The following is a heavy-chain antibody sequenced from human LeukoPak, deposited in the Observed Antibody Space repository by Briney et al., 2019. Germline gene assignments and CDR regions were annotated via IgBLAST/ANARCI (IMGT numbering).Heavy chain of an antibody. CDR1: GFTFSTYG. D-gene: IGHD2-15*01. Sequence: PGGSLRLSCAASGFTFSTYGMHWVRQAPGKGLEWVTFIHYDGSNKYYADSVKGRFTISRDNAKNSLYLQMNSLRAEDTAVYYCARDPGYCSGGSCDYWGQGTLVTVSS. V-gene: IGHV3-30*02. CDR2: IHYDGSNK. CDR3: ARDPGYCSGGSCDY. J-gene: IGHJ4*02.